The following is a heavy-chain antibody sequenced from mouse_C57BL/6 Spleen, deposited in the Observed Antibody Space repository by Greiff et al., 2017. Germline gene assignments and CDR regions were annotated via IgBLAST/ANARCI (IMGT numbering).Heavy chain of an antibody. CDR2: IYPSDSET. J-gene: IGHJ4*01. Sequence: VQLQQSGAELVRPGSSVKLSCKASGYTFTSYWMDWVKQRPGQGLEWIGNIYPSDSETHYNQKFKDKATLTVDKSSSTAYMQLSRLTSEDSAVYYGARPSYYGSSYDYALDYWGQGTSGTVSS. CDR1: GYTFTSYW. V-gene: IGHV1-61*01. CDR3: ARPSYYGSSYDYALDY. D-gene: IGHD1-1*01.